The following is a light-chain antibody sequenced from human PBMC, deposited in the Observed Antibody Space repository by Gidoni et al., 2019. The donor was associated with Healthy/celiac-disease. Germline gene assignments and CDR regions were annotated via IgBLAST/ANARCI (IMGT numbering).Light chain of an antibody. Sequence: EIVLTQSPGTLSLSPGERATLSCRASQSVSSSYLAWYQQKPGQAPRLLIYGASSRATGIPDRFSGSGSGTDFTLTISRLEPEDFVAYYCQQYASSPITFGPGTKVDIK. CDR3: QQYASSPIT. CDR1: QSVSSSY. CDR2: GAS. J-gene: IGKJ3*01. V-gene: IGKV3-20*01.